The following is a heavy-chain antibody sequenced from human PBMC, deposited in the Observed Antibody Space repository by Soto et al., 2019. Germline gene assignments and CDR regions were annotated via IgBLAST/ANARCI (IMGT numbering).Heavy chain of an antibody. V-gene: IGHV2-5*02. CDR3: AHSIILTVFGFVTTTAIYFDL. Sequence: QITLNESAPTVVKPAETLTLTCTFSGFSSTTRGVGVGWIRPSPGKAPEWLELIYWDDDKRSSASLKSRLTITKDTPKTTGVLPMAGVDPADTATYYCAHSIILTVFGFVTTTAIYFDLCGQATPVVVSS. J-gene: IGHJ4*02. CDR1: GFSSTTRGVG. CDR2: IYWDDDK. D-gene: IGHD3-3*01.